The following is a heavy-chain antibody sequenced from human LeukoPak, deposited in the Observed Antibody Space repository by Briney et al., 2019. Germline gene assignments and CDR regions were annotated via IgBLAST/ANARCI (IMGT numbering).Heavy chain of an antibody. CDR2: IIPILGIA. D-gene: IGHD3-22*01. CDR3: AREFRSITMIVVVSVGFDY. Sequence: GASVKVSCKASGGTFSSYAISWARQAPGQGLEWMGRIIPILGIANYAQKFQGRVTITRDTSASTAYMELSSLRSEDTAVYYCAREFRSITMIVVVSVGFDYWGQGTLVTVSS. V-gene: IGHV1-69*04. CDR1: GGTFSSYA. J-gene: IGHJ4*02.